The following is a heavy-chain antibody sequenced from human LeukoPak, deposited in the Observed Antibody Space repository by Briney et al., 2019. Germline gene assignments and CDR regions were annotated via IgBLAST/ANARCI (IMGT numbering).Heavy chain of an antibody. CDR1: GGTFSSYA. J-gene: IGHJ4*02. CDR3: ARVTLGQAYYFDY. V-gene: IGHV1-69*13. Sequence: SVKVSCKATGGTFSSYAISWVRQAPGQGLEWMGGIIPIFGTANYAQKFQGRVTITADESTSTAYMELSSLRSEDTAVYYCARVTLGQAYYFDYWGQGTLVTVSS. D-gene: IGHD3-10*01. CDR2: IIPIFGTA.